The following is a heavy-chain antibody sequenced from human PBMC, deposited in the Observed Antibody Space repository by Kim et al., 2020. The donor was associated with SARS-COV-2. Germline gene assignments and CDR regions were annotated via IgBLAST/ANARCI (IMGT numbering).Heavy chain of an antibody. D-gene: IGHD5-12*01. Sequence: SETLSLTCTVSGGSISSYYWSWIRQPPGKGLEWIGYIYYSGSTNYNPSLKSRVTISVDTSKNQFSLKLSSVTAADTTVYYCARDMGGWLRLGGVFWFDPWGQGTLVTVSS. CDR1: GGSISSYY. J-gene: IGHJ5*02. CDR2: IYYSGST. CDR3: ARDMGGWLRLGGVFWFDP. V-gene: IGHV4-59*01.